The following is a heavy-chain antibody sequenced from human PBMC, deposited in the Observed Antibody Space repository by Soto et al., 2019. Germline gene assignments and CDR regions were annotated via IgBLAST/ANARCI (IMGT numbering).Heavy chain of an antibody. CDR3: ARGQQLANDAFDI. Sequence: GGSLRLSCAASGFTFSRYSMNWVRQAPGKGLEWVSYISSSSNSIYYADSVKGRFTISRDNAKNSLYLQMNSLRAEDSAVYYCARGQQLANDAFDIWGQGTMVTVSS. J-gene: IGHJ3*02. CDR1: GFTFSRYS. CDR2: ISSSSNSI. D-gene: IGHD6-6*01. V-gene: IGHV3-48*01.